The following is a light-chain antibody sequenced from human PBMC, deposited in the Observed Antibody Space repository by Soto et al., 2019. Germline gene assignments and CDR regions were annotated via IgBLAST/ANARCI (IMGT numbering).Light chain of an antibody. CDR2: DVR. CDR1: SSDVGGYNF. Sequence: QSVLTQPASVSGSPGQSITISCTGTSSDVGGYNFVSWYQQHPGKAPKFIIYDVRNRPSGVSNRFSGSRSVNTASLTISGLQAEDEADYYCSSYTSSSTVIFGGGTKLTVL. J-gene: IGLJ2*01. V-gene: IGLV2-14*03. CDR3: SSYTSSSTVI.